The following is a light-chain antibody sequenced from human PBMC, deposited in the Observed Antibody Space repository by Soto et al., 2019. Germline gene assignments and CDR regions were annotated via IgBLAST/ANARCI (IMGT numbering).Light chain of an antibody. CDR2: EAS. CDR3: HQYVTYSWT. CDR1: QGISRW. J-gene: IGKJ1*01. V-gene: IGKV1-5*03. Sequence: DIQMTQSPSTLSASVGDTVTITCRAGQGISRWLAWYQQKPGRAPNLLIYEASTLESGVPSRFSGSGSGTEFTLTISSLHPDDFATYYCHQYVTYSWTFGQGTKVEIK.